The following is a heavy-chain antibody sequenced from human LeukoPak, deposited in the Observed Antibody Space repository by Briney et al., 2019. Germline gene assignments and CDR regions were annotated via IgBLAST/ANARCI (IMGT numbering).Heavy chain of an antibody. V-gene: IGHV3-48*04. J-gene: IGHJ4*02. Sequence: GGSLRLSCAASGFTFTGYSMNWVRQAPGKGLEWVSYISITSDNIYYADSVKGRFAISRDNTRNSLYLQMNSLRAEDTAVYYCARYWNGGHFDYWGQGTLVTVSS. CDR1: GFTFTGYS. CDR2: ISITSDNI. D-gene: IGHD1-1*01. CDR3: ARYWNGGHFDY.